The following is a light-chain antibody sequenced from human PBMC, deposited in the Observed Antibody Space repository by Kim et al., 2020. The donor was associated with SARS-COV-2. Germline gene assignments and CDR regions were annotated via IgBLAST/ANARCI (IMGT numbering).Light chain of an antibody. CDR3: QSYDSSLSRRV. J-gene: IGLJ3*02. CDR1: SANIGAGHD. CDR2: GVT. Sequence: QSVLTQPPSVSGAPGQRVTISCTGSSANIGAGHDVHWYQQLPGAAPKLLIYGVTSRPSGVPDQFSGSQSGTSASLAITGLQAEDEVDYYCQSYDSSLSRRVFGGGTQLTVL. V-gene: IGLV1-40*01.